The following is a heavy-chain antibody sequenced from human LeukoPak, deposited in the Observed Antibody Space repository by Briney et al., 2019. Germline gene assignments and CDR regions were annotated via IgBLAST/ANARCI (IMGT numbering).Heavy chain of an antibody. V-gene: IGHV4-30-2*01. J-gene: IGHJ3*02. D-gene: IGHD2-15*01. CDR3: ARDLGSPWAFDI. Sequence: SQTLSLTCAVSGGSISSGGYSWSWIRQPPGKGLEWIGYIYHSGSTYYNPSLKSRVTISVDTSKNQFSPKLSSVTAADTAVYYCARDLGSPWAFDIWGQGTMVTVSS. CDR2: IYHSGST. CDR1: GGSISSGGYS.